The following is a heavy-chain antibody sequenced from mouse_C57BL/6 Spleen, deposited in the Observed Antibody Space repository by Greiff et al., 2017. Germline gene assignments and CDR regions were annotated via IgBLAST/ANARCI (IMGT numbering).Heavy chain of an antibody. CDR3: AEGLRRRYFDY. J-gene: IGHJ2*01. CDR1: GYTFTDYY. Sequence: VQLQQSGPELVKPGASVKISCKASGYTFTDYYVNWVKQSHGKSLEWIGDINPNNGGTSYNQKFKGKATLTVDKSSSTAYMELRSLTSEDSAVYYWAEGLRRRYFDYWGQGTTLTVSS. CDR2: INPNNGGT. V-gene: IGHV1-26*01.